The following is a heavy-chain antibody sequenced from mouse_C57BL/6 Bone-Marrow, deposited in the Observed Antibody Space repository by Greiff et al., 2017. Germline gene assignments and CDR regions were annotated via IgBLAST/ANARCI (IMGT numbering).Heavy chain of an antibody. V-gene: IGHV14-4*01. Sequence: VQLKESGAELVRPGASVKLSCTASGFNIKDDYMHWVKQRPEQGLEWIGWIDPETGGTEYASKFQGKATITADTSSNPAYLQLSSLPSEDTAVYYCATSYYGSYCDDWGQGTTLTVSA. CDR3: ATSYYGSYCDD. J-gene: IGHJ2*01. D-gene: IGHD1-1*01. CDR1: GFNIKDDY. CDR2: IDPETGGT.